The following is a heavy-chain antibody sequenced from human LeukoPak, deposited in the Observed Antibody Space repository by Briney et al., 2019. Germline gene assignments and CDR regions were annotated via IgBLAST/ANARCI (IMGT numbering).Heavy chain of an antibody. J-gene: IGHJ6*03. CDR2: INPNSGGT. D-gene: IGHD2-2*01. CDR1: GYTFTGYY. V-gene: IGHV1-2*02. Sequence: ASVKVSCKASGYTFTGYYMHWVRQAPGQGLEWMGWINPNSGGTNYAQKFQGRVTMTRDTSISTAYMELSRLRSDDTAVYYCARAKDIVVVPAATHMDVWGKGTTVTVSS. CDR3: ARAKDIVVVPAATHMDV.